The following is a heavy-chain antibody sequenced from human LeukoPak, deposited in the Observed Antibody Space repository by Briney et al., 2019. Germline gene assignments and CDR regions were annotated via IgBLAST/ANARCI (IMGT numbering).Heavy chain of an antibody. CDR1: GFTFSSYE. V-gene: IGHV3-48*03. Sequence: SGESLRLSCAAAGFTFSSYEMNWVRQAPGKGLEWVSYISGSGRTIDYADSVKGRFTISRDNTKNSVYLQMNSLRAEDTAIYFCVRDAVMSPEVLLTAWDYFDCWGQGTLVTVSS. D-gene: IGHD2-21*01. J-gene: IGHJ4*02. CDR3: VRDAVMSPEVLLTAWDYFDC. CDR2: ISGSGRTI.